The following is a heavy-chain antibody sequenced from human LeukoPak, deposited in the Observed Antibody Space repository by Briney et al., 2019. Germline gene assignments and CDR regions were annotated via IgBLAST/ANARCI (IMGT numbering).Heavy chain of an antibody. CDR1: GFTFDDYA. Sequence: GGSLRLSCAASGFTFDDYAMHWVRQAPGKGLEWVSGISWNSGSIGYADSVKGRFTISRDNAKNSLYLQMNSLRAEDTALYYCAKDMGGGSNYYYGMDVWGQGTTVTVSS. CDR2: ISWNSGSI. CDR3: AKDMGGGSNYYYGMDV. J-gene: IGHJ6*02. V-gene: IGHV3-9*01. D-gene: IGHD2-15*01.